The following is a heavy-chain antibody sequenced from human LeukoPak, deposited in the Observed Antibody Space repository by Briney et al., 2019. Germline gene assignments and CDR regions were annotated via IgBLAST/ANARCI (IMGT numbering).Heavy chain of an antibody. CDR2: INPNSGNT. CDR1: GYTFIAYY. Sequence: GASVKVSCKASGYTFIAYYMHWVRQAPGQGLEWMGWINPNSGNTGYAQKFQGRVTMTRNTSISTAYMELSSLRSEDTAVYYCARGLARTSMVTRGGVRFDYWGQGTLVTVSS. J-gene: IGHJ4*02. CDR3: ARGLARTSMVTRGGVRFDY. D-gene: IGHD5-18*01. V-gene: IGHV1-8*02.